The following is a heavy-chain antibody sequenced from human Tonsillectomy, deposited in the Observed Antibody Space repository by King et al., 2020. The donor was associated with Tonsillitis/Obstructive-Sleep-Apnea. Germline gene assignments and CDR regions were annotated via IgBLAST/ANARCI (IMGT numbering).Heavy chain of an antibody. V-gene: IGHV4-34*01. CDR2: INHSGNT. CDR1: GGSFSGYY. D-gene: IGHD2-2*01. J-gene: IGHJ5*02. Sequence: VQLQQWGAGLLKPSETLSLTCAVYGGSFSGYYWSWIRQPPGKGLEWIGEINHSGNTNYNPSLKSRVTISVDTAKNQFSLKLSSVTAADTAVYYCARGEDCSSTSCYATPWFDPWGQGTLVTVSS. CDR3: ARGEDCSSTSCYATPWFDP.